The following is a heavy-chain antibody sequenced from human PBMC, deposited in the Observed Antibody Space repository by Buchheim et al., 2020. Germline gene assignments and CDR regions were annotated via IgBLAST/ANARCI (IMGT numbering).Heavy chain of an antibody. CDR2: IYYSGST. CDR1: GGSISSGGYY. V-gene: IGHV4-31*03. D-gene: IGHD4/OR15-4a*01. CDR3: AREVLHEQYYYYGMDV. J-gene: IGHJ6*02. Sequence: QVQLQESGPGLVKPSQTLSLTCTVSGGSISSGGYYWSWIRQHPGKGLEWIGYIYYSGSTYYNPSLKSRVTISVDTSKNQFSLQLSAVAAADTVVYYCAREVLHEQYYYYGMDVWGQGTT.